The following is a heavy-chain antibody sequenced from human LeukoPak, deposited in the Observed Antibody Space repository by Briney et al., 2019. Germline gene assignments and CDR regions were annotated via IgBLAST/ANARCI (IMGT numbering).Heavy chain of an antibody. CDR1: VGSISSYY. J-gene: IGHJ4*02. CDR3: ARVTSRPGAYGDHFDY. Sequence: SETLSLTCTVSVGSISSYYWSWIRQPRWKGLEWIGYIYYSGSTNYSPSLKSRVTISVDTSKNQFSLKLSSVTAADTAVYYCARVTSRPGAYGDHFDYWGQGTLVTVSS. D-gene: IGHD4-17*01. V-gene: IGHV4-59*01. CDR2: IYYSGST.